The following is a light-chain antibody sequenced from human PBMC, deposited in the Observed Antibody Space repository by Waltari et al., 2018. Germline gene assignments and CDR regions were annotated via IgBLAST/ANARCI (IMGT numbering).Light chain of an antibody. J-gene: IGKJ3*01. CDR1: QSVNSY. Sequence: VILTQSPATLSLSPGERATLSCRATQSVNSYLAWYQQKPGQAPRLLIHSASSRATGIPDRFRGSGSGTEFTLTIRSLEPEDVGVYHCYQHSSGFTFGPGTKLDIK. CDR3: YQHSSGFT. CDR2: SAS. V-gene: IGKV3-11*01.